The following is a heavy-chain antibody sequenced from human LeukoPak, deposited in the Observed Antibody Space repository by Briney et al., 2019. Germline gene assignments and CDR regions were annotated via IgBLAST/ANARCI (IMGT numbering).Heavy chain of an antibody. CDR2: INDSGGST. V-gene: IGHV3-23*01. CDR3: ATYDYVWGRYRLAQSDY. Sequence: GGFLRLSCAASGFTFSSYAMSWVRQLPGKGLEWLSYINDSGGSTYYADSVKGRFVISRDNSKNSLYLQINSLRAEDTAIYYCATYDYVWGRYRLAQSDYWGQGTLVTVSS. CDR1: GFTFSSYA. D-gene: IGHD3-16*02. J-gene: IGHJ4*02.